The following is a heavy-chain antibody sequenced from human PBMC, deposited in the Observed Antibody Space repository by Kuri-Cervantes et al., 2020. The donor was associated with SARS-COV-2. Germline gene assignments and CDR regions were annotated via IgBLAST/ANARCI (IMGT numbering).Heavy chain of an antibody. D-gene: IGHD6-13*01. Sequence: ETLSLTCAASGFTVSSNEMSWVRQAPGKGLEWVSSISGGSTYYADSVKGRFTISRDNSKNTLYLQMNSLRAEDTAVYYCAKDTGQRIAAADAFDIWGQGTMVTVSS. J-gene: IGHJ3*02. CDR3: AKDTGQRIAAADAFDI. CDR2: ISGGST. V-gene: IGHV3-38-3*01. CDR1: GFTVSSNE.